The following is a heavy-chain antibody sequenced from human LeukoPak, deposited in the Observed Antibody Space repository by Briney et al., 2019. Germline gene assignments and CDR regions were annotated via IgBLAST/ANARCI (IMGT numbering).Heavy chain of an antibody. CDR2: IIPIFGTA. V-gene: IGHV1-69*05. D-gene: IGHD2-2*01. J-gene: IGHJ6*03. CDR3: ARSSLGYCSSTSCPYYYYYMDV. CDR1: GGTFSSYA. Sequence: GASVKVSCKASGGTFSSYAISWVRQAPGQGLEWMGGIIPIFGTANYAQKFQGRVTITTDESTSTAYMELSSLRSEDTAVYYCARSSLGYCSSTSCPYYYYYMDVWGKGTTVTVSS.